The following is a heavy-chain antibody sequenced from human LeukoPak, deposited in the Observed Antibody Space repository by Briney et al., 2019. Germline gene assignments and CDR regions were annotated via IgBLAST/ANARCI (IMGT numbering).Heavy chain of an antibody. CDR3: ATVREVRFSEWPDAFDI. CDR2: FDPEDGET. Sequence: ASVKVSCKVSGYTLTELSMHWVRQAPGKGLEWMGGFDPEDGETIYAQKFQGRVTMTEDTSTDTAYVELSSLRSEDTAVYYCATVREVRFSEWPDAFDIWGQGTMVTVSS. J-gene: IGHJ3*02. V-gene: IGHV1-24*01. D-gene: IGHD3-3*01. CDR1: GYTLTELS.